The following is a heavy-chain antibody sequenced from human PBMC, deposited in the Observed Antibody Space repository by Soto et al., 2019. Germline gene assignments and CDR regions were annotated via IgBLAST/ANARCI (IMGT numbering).Heavy chain of an antibody. J-gene: IGHJ6*02. CDR3: SKDRRGYCISTSCYAWMPEGADGRDV. CDR1: GFTFSSYG. D-gene: IGHD2-2*01. CDR2: ISYAGSNK. V-gene: IGHV3-30*18. Sequence: QVQLVESGGGVVQPGRSLRLSCAASGFTFSSYGMHWVRQAPGKGLEWVAVISYAGSNKYYADSVKGRFTISKDNYKKPLNRQMNSLRSEDTAVYYCSKDRRGYCISTSCYAWMPEGADGRDVWGQGTTVTVSS.